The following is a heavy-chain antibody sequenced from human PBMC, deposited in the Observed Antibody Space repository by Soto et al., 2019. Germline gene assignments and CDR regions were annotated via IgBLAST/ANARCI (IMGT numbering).Heavy chain of an antibody. CDR2: SRNKANSYRT. D-gene: IGHD3-10*01. CDR1: GFTFSDHF. Sequence: PGGSLRLSCAASGFTFSDHFMDWVRQAPGKGLEWIARSRNKANSYRTEYTASVKGRFTVSRDESKNSLYLQMNSLRTEDTAVYLCTRGSTSGNYPFDLWGQGTLVTVSS. V-gene: IGHV3-72*01. CDR3: TRGSTSGNYPFDL. J-gene: IGHJ4*02.